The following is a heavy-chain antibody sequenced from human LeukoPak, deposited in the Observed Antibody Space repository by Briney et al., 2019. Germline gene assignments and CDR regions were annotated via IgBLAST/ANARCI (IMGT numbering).Heavy chain of an antibody. J-gene: IGHJ4*02. V-gene: IGHV3-48*03. CDR1: GFTFSSYE. Sequence: GGSLRLSCAASGFTFSSYEMNWVRQAPGKGLEWVSYISSSGSTIYYADSVKGRFTISRDNAKNSLYLQMNSLRAEDTAVYYCARDTYYYDSSGYPDWGQGTLVTVSS. CDR2: ISSSGSTI. D-gene: IGHD3-22*01. CDR3: ARDTYYYDSSGYPD.